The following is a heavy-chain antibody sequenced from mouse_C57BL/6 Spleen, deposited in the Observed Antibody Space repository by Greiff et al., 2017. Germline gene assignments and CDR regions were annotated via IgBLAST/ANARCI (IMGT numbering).Heavy chain of an antibody. CDR2: IWSGGST. Sequence: LQESGPGLVQPSQSLSITCTVSGFSLTSYGVHWVRQSPGKGLEWLGVIWSGGSTDYNAAFISRLSISKDNSKSQVFFKMNSLQADDTAIYYCARESYYGSSYPWFAYWGQGTLVTVSA. V-gene: IGHV2-2*01. D-gene: IGHD1-1*01. CDR1: GFSLTSYG. CDR3: ARESYYGSSYPWFAY. J-gene: IGHJ3*01.